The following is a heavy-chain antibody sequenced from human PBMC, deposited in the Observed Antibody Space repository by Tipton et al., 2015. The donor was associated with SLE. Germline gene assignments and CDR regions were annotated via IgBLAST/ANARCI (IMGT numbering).Heavy chain of an antibody. CDR3: ARGGGATGDVLNL. CDR1: GYTFTVYY. D-gene: IGHD7-27*01. J-gene: IGHJ3*01. CDR2: ISPNSGGA. V-gene: IGHV1-2*02. Sequence: QLVQSGAEVKKPGASVKVSCNTSGYTFTVYYLHWLRQAPGQGLEWVGWISPNSGGAQYAHNFQGRVTMTRDTSISTAYMELSSLKSDDTAVYYCARGGGATGDVLNLWGQGTMVTVSS.